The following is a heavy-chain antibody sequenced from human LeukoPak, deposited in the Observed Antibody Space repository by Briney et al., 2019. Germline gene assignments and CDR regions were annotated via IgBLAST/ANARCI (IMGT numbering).Heavy chain of an antibody. CDR2: IYTSGST. J-gene: IGHJ2*01. CDR1: GGSVNNYY. V-gene: IGHV4-4*07. D-gene: IGHD6-19*01. CDR3: ARTSGWTDWYFDL. Sequence: SETPSLTCTVSGGSVNNYYWSWIRQPAGKGLEWIGRIYTSGSTNYNPSLKSRVTMSVDTSKNQFSLKLSSVTAADTAVYYCARTSGWTDWYFDLWGRGTLVTVSS.